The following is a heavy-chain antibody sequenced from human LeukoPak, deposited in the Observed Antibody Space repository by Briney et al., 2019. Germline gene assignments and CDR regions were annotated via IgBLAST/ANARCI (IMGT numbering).Heavy chain of an antibody. CDR3: ARRMVYAIGTQFDY. J-gene: IGHJ4*02. D-gene: IGHD2-8*01. CDR2: IKQDGSEK. CDR1: GFTFSSYA. Sequence: GGSLRLSCAASGFTFSSYAMHWVRQAPGKGLEWVANIKQDGSEKYYVDSVKGRFTISRDNAKNSLYLQMNSLRAEDTAVYYCARRMVYAIGTQFDYWGQGTLVTVSS. V-gene: IGHV3-7*01.